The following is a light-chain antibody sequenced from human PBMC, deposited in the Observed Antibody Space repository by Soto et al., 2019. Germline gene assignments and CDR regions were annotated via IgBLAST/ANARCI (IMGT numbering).Light chain of an antibody. Sequence: QSALTQPASVSGSPGQSITISCTGTSSDVGAYNYVSWYQQHPGKAPKLMISEVSKRPSGVSNRFSGSKSDNTASLTISGLQDEDEAHYYCSSFTSSNTVVFGGGTKVTVL. CDR1: SSDVGAYNY. J-gene: IGLJ2*01. CDR3: SSFTSSNTVV. V-gene: IGLV2-14*01. CDR2: EVS.